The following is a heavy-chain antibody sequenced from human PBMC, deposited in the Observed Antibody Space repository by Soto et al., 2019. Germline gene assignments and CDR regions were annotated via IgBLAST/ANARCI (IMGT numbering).Heavy chain of an antibody. J-gene: IGHJ4*02. Sequence: SETLSLTCTVSGGSISSYYWSWIRQPPGKGLEWIGYIYYSGSTNYNPSLKSRVTISVDTSKNQFSLKLSSVTAADTAVYYCGRGGERVAMPSGYGGKGPVVTVSS. V-gene: IGHV4-59*01. CDR3: GRGGERVAMPSGY. CDR1: GGSISSYY. D-gene: IGHD2-2*01. CDR2: IYYSGST.